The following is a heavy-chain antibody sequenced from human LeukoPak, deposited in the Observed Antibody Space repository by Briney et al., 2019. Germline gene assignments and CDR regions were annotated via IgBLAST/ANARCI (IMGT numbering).Heavy chain of an antibody. Sequence: ASVKVSCKASGYTFPNYGISGVRQAPGQGLEWMGWISAYNGNTDYAQKFQGRVTMTADTSTSTAYMELRGLRSDDTAVYYCARDRSSSSDWGQGTLVTVSS. CDR1: GYTFPNYG. D-gene: IGHD2-2*01. CDR3: ARDRSSSSD. V-gene: IGHV1-18*01. CDR2: ISAYNGNT. J-gene: IGHJ4*02.